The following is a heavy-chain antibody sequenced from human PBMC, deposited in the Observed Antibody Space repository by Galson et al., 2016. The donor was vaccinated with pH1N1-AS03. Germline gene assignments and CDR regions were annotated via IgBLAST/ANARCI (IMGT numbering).Heavy chain of an antibody. V-gene: IGHV3-48*02. CDR2: ITTSSSTI. CDR3: ARGVGGTGYYSAFDI. D-gene: IGHD3/OR15-3a*01. J-gene: IGHJ3*02. CDR1: GFTFTSYS. Sequence: SLRLSCAASGFTFTSYSINWVRQAPGKGLEWISYITTSSSTIYYADSVKGRFTIFRDNAKNSLYLQMNSLRDEDTAVYYCARGVGGTGYYSAFDIWGQGTMVIVSS.